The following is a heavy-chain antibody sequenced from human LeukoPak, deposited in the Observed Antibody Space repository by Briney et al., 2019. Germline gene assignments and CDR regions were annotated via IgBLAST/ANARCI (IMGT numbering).Heavy chain of an antibody. J-gene: IGHJ3*02. D-gene: IGHD6-19*01. CDR1: SGSISSNNHY. CDR2: IDYSGTT. CDR3: ARWAVAAIFDAFDI. V-gene: IGHV4-39*07. Sequence: SETLSLTCTVPSGSISSNNHYWGWIRQPQGKGLEWIGSIDYSGTTDYNPSLKSRVTISVDTSKKQFYLRLGSVTAADTAVYYCARWAVAAIFDAFDIWGQGTMVTVSS.